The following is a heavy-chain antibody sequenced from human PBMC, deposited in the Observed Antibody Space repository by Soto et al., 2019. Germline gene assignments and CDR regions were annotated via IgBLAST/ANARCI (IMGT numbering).Heavy chain of an antibody. CDR3: ARDPLIPGIAAADSYYFDY. CDR1: GFTFSSYG. J-gene: IGHJ4*02. D-gene: IGHD6-13*01. V-gene: IGHV3-33*01. CDR2: IWYDGSNK. Sequence: QVQLVESGGGVVQPGRSLRLSCAASGFTFSSYGMHWVRQAPGKGLEWVAVIWYDGSNKDYADSVKGRFTISRDNSKNTLYLQMNSLRAEDTAVYYCARDPLIPGIAAADSYYFDYWGQGTLVTVSS.